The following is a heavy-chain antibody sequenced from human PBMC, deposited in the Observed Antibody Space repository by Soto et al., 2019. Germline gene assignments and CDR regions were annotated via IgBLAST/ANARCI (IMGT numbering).Heavy chain of an antibody. CDR2: ISSDGRNE. CDR3: VEGSKYSWDYRRCFGY. J-gene: IGHJ4*02. Sequence: PGGSLRLSCEASGFSFSKYAMHWVRQAPGTWLEWVAGISSDGRNEDYARSAKGRFSISRDTSKDTLFLQMKNLRADDTAVYYCVEGSKYSWDYRRCFGYWGPGXLVTVYS. D-gene: IGHD6-6*01. V-gene: IGHV3-30-3*02. CDR1: GFSFSKYA.